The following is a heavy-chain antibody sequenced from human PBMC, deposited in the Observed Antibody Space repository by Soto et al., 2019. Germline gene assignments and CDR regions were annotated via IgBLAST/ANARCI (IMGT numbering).Heavy chain of an antibody. D-gene: IGHD2-15*01. J-gene: IGHJ6*02. Sequence: PSETLSLTCAVYGGSFSGYYWSWIRQPPGKGLEWIGEINHSGSTNYNPSLKSRVTISVDTSKNQFSLKLSSVTAADTAVYYCARLYCSGGSCYSPYYYYGMDVWRQGTTVTVSS. CDR1: GGSFSGYY. CDR2: INHSGST. V-gene: IGHV4-34*01. CDR3: ARLYCSGGSCYSPYYYYGMDV.